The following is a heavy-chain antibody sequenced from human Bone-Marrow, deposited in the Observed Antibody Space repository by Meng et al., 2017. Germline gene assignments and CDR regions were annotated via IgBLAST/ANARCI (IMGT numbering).Heavy chain of an antibody. CDR2: ISSSSSYI. J-gene: IGHJ3*02. D-gene: IGHD1-1*01. CDR3: ARVCGVERRRWLSNDAFDI. V-gene: IGHV3-21*01. CDR1: GSTFSSYS. Sequence: GESLKISCAASGSTFSSYSMNWVRQAPGKGLEWVSSISSSSSYIYYADSVKGRFTISRDNAKNSLYLQMNSLRAEDTAVYYCARVCGVERRRWLSNDAFDIWGQGTMVTVSS.